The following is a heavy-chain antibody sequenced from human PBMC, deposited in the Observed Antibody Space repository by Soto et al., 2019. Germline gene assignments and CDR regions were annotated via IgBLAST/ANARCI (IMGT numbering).Heavy chain of an antibody. V-gene: IGHV3-21*01. Sequence: GGSLRLSCGASGFTFRSFTMNWFRQAPGKGLEWVSTISSNSAYIYYTDALRGRFTISRDNAKNSLHLQMNSLRAEDTAVYYCTRDASRDRSARGWFDPWGQGTLVTVSS. CDR3: TRDASRDRSARGWFDP. CDR1: GFTFRSFT. CDR2: ISSNSAYI. D-gene: IGHD3-10*01. J-gene: IGHJ5*02.